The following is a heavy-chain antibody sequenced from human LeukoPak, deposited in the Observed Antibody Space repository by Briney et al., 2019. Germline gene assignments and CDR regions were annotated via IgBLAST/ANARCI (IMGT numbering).Heavy chain of an antibody. V-gene: IGHV3-66*01. CDR3: ARTVDTANYYYMDV. D-gene: IGHD5-18*01. CDR1: GFTVSSNY. Sequence: GGSLRLSCAASGFTVSSNYMSWVRQAPGKGLEWVSVIYSGGSTYYADSVKGRFTISRDNSKNTLYLQMNSLRAEDTAVYYCARTVDTANYYYMDVWGKGTTVTISS. J-gene: IGHJ6*03. CDR2: IYSGGST.